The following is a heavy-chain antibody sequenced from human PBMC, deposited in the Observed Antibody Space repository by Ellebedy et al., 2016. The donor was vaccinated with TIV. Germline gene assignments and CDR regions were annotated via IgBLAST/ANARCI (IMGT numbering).Heavy chain of an antibody. V-gene: IGHV3-23*01. CDR1: GFTFSSYA. D-gene: IGHD4-23*01. J-gene: IGHJ4*02. CDR2: FGVSGDST. Sequence: GESLKISCAASGFTFSSYAMSWVRQAPGKGLEWVSGFGVSGDSTYYADSVKGRFTISRDNSKNTLYLQMNSLRAEDTAVYYCARESYGGNVRIDYWGQGTLVTVSS. CDR3: ARESYGGNVRIDY.